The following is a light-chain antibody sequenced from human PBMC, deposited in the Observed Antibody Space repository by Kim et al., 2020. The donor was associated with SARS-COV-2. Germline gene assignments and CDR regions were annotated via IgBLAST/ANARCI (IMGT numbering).Light chain of an antibody. V-gene: IGKV4-1*01. CDR2: WAS. CDR1: QSVLYSSNNKNY. J-gene: IGKJ2*01. CDR3: QQYYNTPYT. Sequence: DIVMTQSPDSLAVSLGERATINCKSSQSVLYSSNNKNYLTWYQHKPGQPPKLLIYWASTRESGVPDRFSGSGSGTDFTLTISSLQPEDVAFYYCQQYYNTPYTFGQGTKLEI.